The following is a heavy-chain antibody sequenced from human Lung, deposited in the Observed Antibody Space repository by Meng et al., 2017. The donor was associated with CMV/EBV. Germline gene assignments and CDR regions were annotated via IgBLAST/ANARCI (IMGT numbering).Heavy chain of an antibody. CDR1: GGTFSSYA. CDR2: IIPILGIA. J-gene: IGHJ6*02. Sequence: SVKVSCKASGGTFSSYAISWVRQAPGQGLEWMGGIIPILGIANYAQKFQGRVTITADKSTSTAYMELSSLRSEDTAVYYCARDSITIFGVVTKNDYYYGMDVWGQGTTVTVSS. D-gene: IGHD3-3*01. V-gene: IGHV1-69*10. CDR3: ARDSITIFGVVTKNDYYYGMDV.